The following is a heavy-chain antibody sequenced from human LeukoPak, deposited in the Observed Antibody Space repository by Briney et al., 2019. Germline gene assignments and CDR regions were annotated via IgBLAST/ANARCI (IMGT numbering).Heavy chain of an antibody. CDR1: GYTFTSYG. J-gene: IGHJ4*02. CDR3: ARSRLDYYDSSGYYDY. D-gene: IGHD3-22*01. CDR2: ISAYNGNT. Sequence: ASVKVSCKASGYTFTSYGISWVRQAPGQGLEWMGWISAYNGNTNYAQKFQGRVTMTRDTSTSTVYMELSSLRSEDTAVYYCARSRLDYYDSSGYYDYWGQGTLVTVSS. V-gene: IGHV1-18*01.